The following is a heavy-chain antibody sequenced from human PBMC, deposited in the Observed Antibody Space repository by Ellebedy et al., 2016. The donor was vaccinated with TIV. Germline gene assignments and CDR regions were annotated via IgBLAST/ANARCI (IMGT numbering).Heavy chain of an antibody. D-gene: IGHD4-23*01. CDR2: IYSGGST. V-gene: IGHV3-66*01. CDR1: GFTVSSNY. Sequence: GESLKISCAASGFTVSSNYMSWVRQAPGKGLEWVSVIYSGGSTYYADSVKGRFTISRDNSKNTLYLQMNSLRAEDTAVYYCAKAGSTVVIGAYDYWGQGTLVTVSS. CDR3: AKAGSTVVIGAYDY. J-gene: IGHJ4*02.